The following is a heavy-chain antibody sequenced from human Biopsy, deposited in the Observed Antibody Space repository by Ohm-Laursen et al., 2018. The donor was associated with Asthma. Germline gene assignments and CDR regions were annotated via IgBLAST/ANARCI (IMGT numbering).Heavy chain of an antibody. V-gene: IGHV1-3*04. CDR3: ARTYYDFLTGQVKDVFGV. Sequence: SVKVSRKTSGYNFISFAIHWVRQAPGQRLEWMGWVNTGNGDTKYSQKFQGRVTITRDTSASTAYMELRSLRSEDTATYYCARTYYDFLTGQVKDVFGVWGQGTMVTVSS. D-gene: IGHD3-9*01. CDR1: GYNFISFA. J-gene: IGHJ3*01. CDR2: VNTGNGDT.